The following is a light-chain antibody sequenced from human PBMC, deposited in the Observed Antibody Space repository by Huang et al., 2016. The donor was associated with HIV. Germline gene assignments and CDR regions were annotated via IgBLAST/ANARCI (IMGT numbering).Light chain of an antibody. CDR2: EIS. CDR1: QSLLQSDRKTY. J-gene: IGKJ2*01. Sequence: VMTQTPLSLSVTPGQPASISCKSSQSLLQSDRKTYLYCFLKTPGQSPKLHMYEISNRFSGVPHRFNGIGSGTDFTLTIRRVEAEEVWVYYCMQSIHLPYTFGQGTKLEIQ. CDR3: MQSIHLPYT. V-gene: IGKV2D-29*02.